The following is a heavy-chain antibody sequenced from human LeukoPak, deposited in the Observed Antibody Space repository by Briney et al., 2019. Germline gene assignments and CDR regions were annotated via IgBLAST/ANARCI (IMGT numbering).Heavy chain of an antibody. J-gene: IGHJ4*02. Sequence: PGGSLRLSCAASGFTFSSFAMTWVRQAPGKGLEWVSAISGSGASTYYADSVKGRFTISGDNSKNTLYLQMNSLRVEDTAVYYCARVHRDMATIVGLWDYWGQGTLVTVSS. D-gene: IGHD5-24*01. CDR2: ISGSGAST. V-gene: IGHV3-23*01. CDR3: ARVHRDMATIVGLWDY. CDR1: GFTFSSFA.